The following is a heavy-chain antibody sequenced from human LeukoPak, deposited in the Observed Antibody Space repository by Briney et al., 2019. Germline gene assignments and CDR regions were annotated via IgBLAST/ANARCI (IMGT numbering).Heavy chain of an antibody. V-gene: IGHV4-39*07. J-gene: IGHJ3*02. CDR3: ARKGYYYDSSGYGDAFDI. Sequence: PSETLSLTCTVSGGSISSSSYYWGWIRQPPGKGLEWIGSIYYSGSTYYNPSLKSRVTISVDTSKNQFSLKLSSVTAADTAVYYCARKGYYYDSSGYGDAFDIWGQGTMVTVSS. CDR1: GGSISSSSYY. D-gene: IGHD3-22*01. CDR2: IYYSGST.